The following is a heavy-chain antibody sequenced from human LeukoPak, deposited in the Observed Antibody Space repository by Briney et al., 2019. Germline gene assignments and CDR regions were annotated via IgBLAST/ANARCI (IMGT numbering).Heavy chain of an antibody. Sequence: SSETLSLTCAVYGGSFSAYYWTWIRQPPGKGLEWIGEINHSGSSNYNSSLRSRVTISVDTSYKQFSLRQSSVTAADTAVYYCAPRGDIEHSYVYGKWFDPWGQGTRVSVSS. V-gene: IGHV4-34*01. CDR2: INHSGSS. CDR1: GGSFSAYY. J-gene: IGHJ5*02. CDR3: APRGDIEHSYVYGKWFDP. D-gene: IGHD5-18*01.